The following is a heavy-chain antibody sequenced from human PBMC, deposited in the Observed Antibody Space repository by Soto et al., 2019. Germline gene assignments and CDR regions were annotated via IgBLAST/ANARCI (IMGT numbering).Heavy chain of an antibody. CDR3: ARAGDIVVVPAAMADPYFDE. CDR1: GYTFTSYY. CDR2: INPSGGST. J-gene: IGHJ4*02. V-gene: IGHV1-46*01. Sequence: ASVKVSCKTSGYTFTSYYMHWVRQAPGQGLEWMGMINPSGGSTSYAQKFHGRVTMTRDTSTRTAYMELSSLTSEDTAVYYCARAGDIVVVPAAMADPYFDEWGQGTLVTVSS. D-gene: IGHD2-2*01.